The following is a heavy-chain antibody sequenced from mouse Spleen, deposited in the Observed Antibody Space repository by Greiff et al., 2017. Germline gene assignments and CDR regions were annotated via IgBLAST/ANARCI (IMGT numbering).Heavy chain of an antibody. D-gene: IGHD2-4*01. CDR3: ARQGITFDY. CDR2: ISSGGSYT. CDR1: GFTFSSYA. Sequence: EVKLMESGGGLVKPGGSLKLSCAASGFTFSSYAMSWVRQTPEKRLEWVATISSGGSYTYYPDSVKGRFTISRDNAKNTLYLQMSSLRSEDTAMYYCARQGITFDYWGQGTTLTVSS. J-gene: IGHJ2*01. V-gene: IGHV5-9-3*01.